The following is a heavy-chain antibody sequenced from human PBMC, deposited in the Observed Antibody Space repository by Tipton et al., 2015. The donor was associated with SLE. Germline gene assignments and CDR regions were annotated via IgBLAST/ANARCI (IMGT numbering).Heavy chain of an antibody. V-gene: IGHV3-30*04. Sequence: SLRLSCAASGFTFSSYAMHWVRQAPGKGLEWVAVISYDGSNKYYADSVKGRFTISRDNSKNTLHLQMNSLRAEDTAVYYCASSLLTVFAGFDYWGQGTLVTVSS. CDR2: ISYDGSNK. CDR3: ASSLLTVFAGFDY. D-gene: IGHD3-3*01. CDR1: GFTFSSYA. J-gene: IGHJ4*02.